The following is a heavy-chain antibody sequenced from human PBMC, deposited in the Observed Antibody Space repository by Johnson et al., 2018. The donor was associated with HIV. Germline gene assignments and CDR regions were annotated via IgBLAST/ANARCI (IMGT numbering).Heavy chain of an antibody. V-gene: IGHV3-23*04. CDR2: ISGSGASR. CDR3: ARVVVVVATVRVGAFDI. D-gene: IGHD2-15*01. CDR1: GFTFTSYT. J-gene: IGHJ3*02. Sequence: MLLVESGGGLVQPGGSLRLSCAASGFTFTSYTVSWVRQAPGKGLEWVSAISGSGASRYFADSVKGRFTISRDNSKNTLYLQMNSLRAEDTALYYCARVVVVVATVRVGAFDIWGQGTMVTVSS.